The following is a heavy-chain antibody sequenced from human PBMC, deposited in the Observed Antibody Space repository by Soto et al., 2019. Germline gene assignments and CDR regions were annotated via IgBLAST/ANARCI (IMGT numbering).Heavy chain of an antibody. D-gene: IGHD3-10*01. CDR2: IWYDGSNK. CDR1: GFTFSSHG. J-gene: IGHJ6*02. V-gene: IGHV3-33*01. CDR3: ARVGDMVRGVIIHYYYYGMDV. Sequence: GGSLRLSCAASGFTFSSHGMHWVRQAPGKGLEWEAVIWYDGSNKYYADSVKGRFTISRDNSKNTLYLQMNSLRAEDTAVYYCARVGDMVRGVIIHYYYYGMDVWGQGTTVTVSS.